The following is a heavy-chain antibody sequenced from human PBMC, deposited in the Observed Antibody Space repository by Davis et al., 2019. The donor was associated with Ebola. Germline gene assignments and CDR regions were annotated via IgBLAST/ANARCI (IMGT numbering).Heavy chain of an antibody. CDR3: ARTTKTNIEDSGLGYNSFDY. V-gene: IGHV4-34*01. CDR2: ISHHNGYT. D-gene: IGHD2/OR15-2a*01. CDR1: GGSFSAYF. J-gene: IGHJ4*02. Sequence: MPSETLSLTCGVSGGSFSAYFWSWIRQPPEKGLEWIGEISHHNGYTNYNPSLRSRVAISVDSSKNQFSLKINSVTAADTATYYCARTTKTNIEDSGLGYNSFDYWGQGVLVSASS.